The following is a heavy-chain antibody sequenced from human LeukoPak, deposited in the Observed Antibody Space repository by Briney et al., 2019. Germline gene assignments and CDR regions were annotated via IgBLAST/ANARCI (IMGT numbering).Heavy chain of an antibody. CDR1: GGSISSYY. Sequence: SETLSLTCTVSGGSISSYYWSWIRQPPGKGLEWIGYIYYSGSTNYNPSLKSRVTISVDTSKNQFSLKLSSVTAAGTAVYYCARGGYYDFWSGYTSDYFDYWGQGTLVTVSS. D-gene: IGHD3-3*01. V-gene: IGHV4-59*01. J-gene: IGHJ4*02. CDR2: IYYSGST. CDR3: ARGGYYDFWSGYTSDYFDY.